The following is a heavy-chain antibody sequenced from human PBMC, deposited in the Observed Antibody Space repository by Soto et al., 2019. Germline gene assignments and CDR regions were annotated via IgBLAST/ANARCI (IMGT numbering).Heavy chain of an antibody. V-gene: IGHV3-33*01. CDR3: ARDLDDEIGY. D-gene: IGHD3-3*01. J-gene: IGHJ4*02. CDR1: GFTFSSYG. Sequence: QVQLVESGGGVVQPGRSLRLSCAGSGFTFSSYGMHWVRQAPGKGLDWLAVIWYDGSNKYYADSVKGRFTISRDNSKNTLYLQMNSLRAEDTAVYYCARDLDDEIGYWGQGTLVTVSS. CDR2: IWYDGSNK.